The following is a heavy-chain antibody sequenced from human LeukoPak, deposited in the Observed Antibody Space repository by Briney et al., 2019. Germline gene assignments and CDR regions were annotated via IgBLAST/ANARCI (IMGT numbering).Heavy chain of an antibody. CDR1: GGSISSGGYY. D-gene: IGHD6-19*01. Sequence: PSETLSLTCAVSGGSISSGGYYWTWIRQPAGKGLEWIGRIYTSGSTNYNPSLKSRVTMSVDTSKNQFSLKLSSVTAADTAVYYCARADRAVATLDFWGQGTLVTVSS. CDR2: IYTSGST. V-gene: IGHV4-61*02. CDR3: ARADRAVATLDF. J-gene: IGHJ4*02.